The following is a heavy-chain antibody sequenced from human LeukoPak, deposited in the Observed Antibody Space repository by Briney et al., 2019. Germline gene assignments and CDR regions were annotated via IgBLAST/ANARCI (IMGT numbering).Heavy chain of an antibody. CDR2: ISYDGSNK. CDR1: GFTFSSYA. CDR3: ARDLSGSLDGREGFWAFDY. D-gene: IGHD3-10*01. V-gene: IGHV3-30-3*01. J-gene: IGHJ4*02. Sequence: GGSLRLSCAASGFTFSSYAMHWVRQAPGKGLEWVAVISYDGSNKYYADSVKGRFTISRDNSKNTLYLQMNSLRAEDTAVYYCARDLSGSLDGREGFWAFDYWGQGTLVTVSS.